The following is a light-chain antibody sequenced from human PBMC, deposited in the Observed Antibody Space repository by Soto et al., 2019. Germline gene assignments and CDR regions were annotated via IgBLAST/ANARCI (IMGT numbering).Light chain of an antibody. Sequence: SYELTQPPSVSVAPGKTARITCGGNNVGSKSVHWYQQKPGQAPVLVSYYDSDLPSATPERFSGSNSGNTSTLTIIRVEAGDEADYYCQVWDSSSDHVVFGGGTKLTVL. V-gene: IGLV3-21*04. CDR1: NVGSKS. CDR2: YDS. CDR3: QVWDSSSDHVV. J-gene: IGLJ2*01.